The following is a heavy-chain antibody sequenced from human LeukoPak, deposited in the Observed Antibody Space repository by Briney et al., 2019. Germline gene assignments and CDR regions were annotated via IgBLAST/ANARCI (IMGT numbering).Heavy chain of an antibody. CDR3: ARGRGSAYYYGSGSRYFDY. D-gene: IGHD3-10*01. J-gene: IGHJ4*02. V-gene: IGHV4-34*01. CDR1: GGSFSGYY. Sequence: PSETLSLTCAVYGGSFSGYYWSWIRQPPGKGLEWIGEINHSGSTNYNPSLKSRVTISVDTSKNQISLKLSSVTAADTAVYYCARGRGSAYYYGSGSRYFDYWGQGTLVTVSS. CDR2: INHSGST.